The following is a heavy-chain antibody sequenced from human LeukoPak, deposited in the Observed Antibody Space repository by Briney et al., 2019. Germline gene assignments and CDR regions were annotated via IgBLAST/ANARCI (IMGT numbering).Heavy chain of an antibody. CDR3: AKFTGRWLQVGAYSDY. J-gene: IGHJ4*02. CDR1: GFTFSSYA. D-gene: IGHD5-24*01. V-gene: IGHV3-23*01. CDR2: ISGSGGST. Sequence: PGGSLRLSCAASGFTFSSYAMSWVRQAPGKGLEWVSAISGSGGSTYYADSVKGRFTISRDNSKNTLYLQMNSLRAEDTAVYYCAKFTGRWLQVGAYSDYWGQGTLVTVSS.